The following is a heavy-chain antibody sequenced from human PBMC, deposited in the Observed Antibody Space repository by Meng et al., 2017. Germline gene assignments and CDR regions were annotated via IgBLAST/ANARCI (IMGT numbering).Heavy chain of an antibody. Sequence: VHRVQSGAEVKNPGAPVKVSCKASGYTFTSYAMHWVRQAPGQRLEWMGWINAGNGNTKYSQKFQGRVTITRDTSASTAYMELSSLRSEDTAVYYCARDRIVATTLGRGYYFDYWGQGTLVTVSS. J-gene: IGHJ4*02. V-gene: IGHV1-3*01. CDR3: ARDRIVATTLGRGYYFDY. D-gene: IGHD5-12*01. CDR1: GYTFTSYA. CDR2: INAGNGNT.